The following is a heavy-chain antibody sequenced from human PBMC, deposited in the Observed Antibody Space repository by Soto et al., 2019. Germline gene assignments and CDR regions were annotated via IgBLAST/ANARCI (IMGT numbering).Heavy chain of an antibody. V-gene: IGHV4-30-4*01. Sequence: QVQLQESGPGLVKPSQTLSLTCTVSGGSISSGDYYWGWLRQPPGQGLEGIGYTYYSGSTYYNPSLKRRVTISVDTPKNQFSLKLSSVTAADTAVYYCARAANDDPEPFDYWGQGTLVTVSS. CDR3: ARAANDDPEPFDY. CDR1: GGSISSGDYY. J-gene: IGHJ4*02. CDR2: TYYSGST. D-gene: IGHD1-1*01.